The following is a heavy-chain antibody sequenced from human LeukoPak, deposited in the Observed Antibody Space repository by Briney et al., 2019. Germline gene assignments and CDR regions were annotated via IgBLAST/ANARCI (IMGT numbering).Heavy chain of an antibody. CDR3: AIRFSRGSGSAIDY. V-gene: IGHV1-8*01. J-gene: IGHJ4*02. CDR2: MNPNSGNT. D-gene: IGHD3-10*01. CDR1: GYTFTSYD. Sequence: PSVKVSCKPSGYTFTSYDINWVRQATGQGLEWMGWMNPNSGNTGYAQNFQGRVTMTRNTSISTAYMELSSLRSEDTAVYYCAIRFSRGSGSAIDYWGQGTLVTVSS.